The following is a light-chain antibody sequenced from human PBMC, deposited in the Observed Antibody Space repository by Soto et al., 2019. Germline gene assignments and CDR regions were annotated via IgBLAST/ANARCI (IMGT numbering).Light chain of an antibody. CDR2: GAS. CDR1: QSVSSNY. Sequence: EIVLTQSPGTLSLSPGERATLSCRASQSVSSNYLAWYQQKPGQAPRLLIYGASSRATGIPDRFSGSGSGTDFTLTISRLETEDFAVYYCQQYGISLTFGGGTKVEIK. J-gene: IGKJ4*01. V-gene: IGKV3-20*01. CDR3: QQYGISLT.